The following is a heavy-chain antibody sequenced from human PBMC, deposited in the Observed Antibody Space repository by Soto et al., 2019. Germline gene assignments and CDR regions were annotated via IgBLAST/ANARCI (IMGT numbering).Heavy chain of an antibody. V-gene: IGHV1-69*06. CDR3: ARDRPTLYELFRNWFDP. Sequence: ASVKVSCKASGGTFSSYAISWVRQAPGQGLEWMGGIIPIFGTANYAQKFQGRVTITADKSTSTAYMELSGLRSEDTAVYYCARDRPTLYELFRNWFDPWGQGTLVTVSS. CDR2: IIPIFGTA. J-gene: IGHJ5*02. CDR1: GGTFSSYA. D-gene: IGHD2-8*01.